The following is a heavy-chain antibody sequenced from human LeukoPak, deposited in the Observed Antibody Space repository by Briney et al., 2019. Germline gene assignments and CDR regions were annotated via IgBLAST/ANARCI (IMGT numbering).Heavy chain of an antibody. V-gene: IGHV1-2*02. J-gene: IGHJ3*02. CDR1: GYTFTGYY. CDR2: INPNRGDI. CDR3: AREGRGWAFDI. Sequence: GASVKVSCKASGYTFTGYYIHWVRQAPGQGLEWMGWINPNRGDIKYAQKFQGRVTMTRDTSINTAYMELSRLTSDDTAVYYCAREGRGWAFDIWGQGTMVTVSS. D-gene: IGHD2-15*01.